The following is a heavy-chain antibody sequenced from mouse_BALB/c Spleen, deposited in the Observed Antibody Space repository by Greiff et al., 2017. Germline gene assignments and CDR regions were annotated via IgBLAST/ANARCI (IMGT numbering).Heavy chain of an antibody. Sequence: VQLKESGAELVRPGSSVKISCKASGYAFSSYWMNWVKQRPGQGLEWIGQIYPGDGDTNYNGKFKGKATLTADKSSSTAYMQLSSLTSEDSAVYFCARRAYYYGSSYDAMDYWGQGTSVTVSS. J-gene: IGHJ4*01. D-gene: IGHD1-1*01. CDR1: GYAFSSYW. CDR2: IYPGDGDT. V-gene: IGHV1-80*01. CDR3: ARRAYYYGSSYDAMDY.